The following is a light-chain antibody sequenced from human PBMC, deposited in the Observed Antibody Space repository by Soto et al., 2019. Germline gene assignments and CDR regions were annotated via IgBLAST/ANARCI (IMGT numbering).Light chain of an antibody. CDR1: QSIVRSY. J-gene: IGKJ2*01. CDR2: GAS. V-gene: IGKV3-20*01. CDR3: QQYGSSPYT. Sequence: EIVLTQSPGTLSLSPGERATLSCRASQSIVRSYLAWYQQKPGQAPRLLIYGASSRATGITDRFSGSGSVTDFTLTISRLEPEDFAVYYCQQYGSSPYTFGQGTKMEIK.